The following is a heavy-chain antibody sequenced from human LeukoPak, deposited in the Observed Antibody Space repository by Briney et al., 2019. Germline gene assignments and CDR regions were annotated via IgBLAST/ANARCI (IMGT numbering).Heavy chain of an antibody. CDR1: GFTFSSYN. J-gene: IGHJ5*02. D-gene: IGHD5-12*01. V-gene: IGHV3-21*01. Sequence: GGSLRLSCAASGFTFSSYNMNWVRQAPGKGLEWVSSISSSSSYIYYADSVKGRFTISRDNAKNSLYLQMNSLRAEDTAVYYCARDRDSGYGFRFDPWGQGTLVTVSS. CDR2: ISSSSSYI. CDR3: ARDRDSGYGFRFDP.